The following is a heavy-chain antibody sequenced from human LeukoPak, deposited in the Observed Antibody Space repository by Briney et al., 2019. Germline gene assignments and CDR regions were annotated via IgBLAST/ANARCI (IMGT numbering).Heavy chain of an antibody. Sequence: GGSLRLSCAASGFTFSDYYMSWIRQAPGKGLEWVSYISSSGSTIYYADSVKVRFTISRDNAKNSLYLQMNSLRAEDTAVYSCARGDRRANYYYYGMDVWGQGTTVTVSS. CDR1: GFTFSDYY. CDR2: ISSSGSTI. V-gene: IGHV3-11*01. CDR3: ARGDRRANYYYYGMDV. J-gene: IGHJ6*02. D-gene: IGHD2-15*01.